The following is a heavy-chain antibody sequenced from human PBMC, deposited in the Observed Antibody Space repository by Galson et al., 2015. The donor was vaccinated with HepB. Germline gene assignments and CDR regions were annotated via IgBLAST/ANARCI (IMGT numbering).Heavy chain of an antibody. V-gene: IGHV2-5*01. CDR3: AHKRDYGGNPWDY. CDR1: GFSLSASGEG. Sequence: PALVKPTQTLTLTCSFSGFSLSASGEGVGWIRQPPGKALEWLAVIYWNDNQRYSPSLRSRLTITKDTSKSQVVLTLTNMDPVDTATYFCAHKRDYGGNPWDYWGQGTLVTVSS. D-gene: IGHD4-23*01. CDR2: IYWNDNQ. J-gene: IGHJ4*02.